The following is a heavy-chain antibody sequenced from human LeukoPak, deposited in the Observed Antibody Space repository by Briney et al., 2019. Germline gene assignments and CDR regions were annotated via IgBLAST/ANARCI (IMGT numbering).Heavy chain of an antibody. J-gene: IGHJ4*02. Sequence: ASVKVSCKASGYTFTSYGISWVRQAPGQGLEWMGWISAYNGNTNYAQKVQGRVTMTTDTSTSTANMELRSLRSDDTAVYYCARDGSRTILDYWGQGTLVTVSS. CDR1: GYTFTSYG. D-gene: IGHD2-2*01. V-gene: IGHV1-18*01. CDR2: ISAYNGNT. CDR3: ARDGSRTILDY.